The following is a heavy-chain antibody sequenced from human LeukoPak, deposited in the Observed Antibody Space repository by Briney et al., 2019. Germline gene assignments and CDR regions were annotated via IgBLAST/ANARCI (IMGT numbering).Heavy chain of an antibody. CDR3: ARGRGGSYADGGAFDI. V-gene: IGHV4-39*07. D-gene: IGHD1-26*01. Sequence: SETLSLTCTVSGVSVSSGSYYWSWIRQPPGKGLEWIGEIYHSGSTNYNPSLKSRVTISVDKSKNQFSLKLSSVTAADTAVYYCARGRGGSYADGGAFDIWGQGTMVTVSS. J-gene: IGHJ3*02. CDR2: IYHSGST. CDR1: GVSVSSGSYY.